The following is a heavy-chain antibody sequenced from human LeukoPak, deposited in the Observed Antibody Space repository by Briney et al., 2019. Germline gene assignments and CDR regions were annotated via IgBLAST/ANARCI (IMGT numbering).Heavy chain of an antibody. Sequence: PSETLSLTCAVSGGSFSGYYWSWIRQPPGKGLEWIGEINHSGSTNYNPSLKSRVTISVDTSKNQFSLKLSSVAAAGTAVYHCARRKSSRVGGAFDIWGQGKMVTVSS. D-gene: IGHD1-26*01. J-gene: IGHJ3*02. V-gene: IGHV4-34*01. CDR1: GGSFSGYY. CDR2: INHSGST. CDR3: ARRKSSRVGGAFDI.